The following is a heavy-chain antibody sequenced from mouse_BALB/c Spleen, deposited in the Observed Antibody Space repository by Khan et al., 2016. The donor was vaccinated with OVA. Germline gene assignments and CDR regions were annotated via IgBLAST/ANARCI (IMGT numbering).Heavy chain of an antibody. D-gene: IGHD2-14*01. CDR3: VRDGAYHRSNGWSAY. CDR2: INPSNGYT. Sequence: QIQLVQSGAELARPGASVQMSCKASGYTFTSYTIPWIKQTPGQGLEWIGYINPSNGYTNYNQKFKDQATLTIDKSSTTAYLQLSSLTYKESTVYYWVRDGAYHRSNGWSAYWGQGTMVTVSA. CDR1: GYTFTSYT. J-gene: IGHJ3*01. V-gene: IGHV1-4*01.